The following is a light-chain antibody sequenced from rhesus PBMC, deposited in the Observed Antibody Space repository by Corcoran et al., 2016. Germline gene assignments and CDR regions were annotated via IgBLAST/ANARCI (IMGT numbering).Light chain of an antibody. CDR2: KAS. V-gene: IGKV1-22*01. CDR3: LQESTPPPT. J-gene: IGKJ3*01. Sequence: DIQMTQSPSSLSASVGDTVTITCRASQSISSWLDWYQQRPGKAPKFLMYKASSLQSGVPSRFSGGGSETDCTLTISSLQPEDFATYYFLQESTPPPTFGPGAKLDVK. CDR1: QSISSW.